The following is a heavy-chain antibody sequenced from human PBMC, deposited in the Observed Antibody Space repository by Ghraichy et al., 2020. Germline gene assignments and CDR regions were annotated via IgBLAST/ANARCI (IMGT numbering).Heavy chain of an antibody. CDR3: ARINDYGGYYFDY. V-gene: IGHV4-39*01. J-gene: IGHJ4*02. Sequence: SETLSLTCSVSGGSISGSTCYWGWIRQPPGKGLEWIGIIYDSGTTYYNPSLNSRVTMSVDTSKNQFSLKLNSVTASDTAVYYCARINDYGGYYFDYWGQGTLVTVSS. D-gene: IGHD4-17*01. CDR2: IYDSGTT. CDR1: GGSISGSTCY.